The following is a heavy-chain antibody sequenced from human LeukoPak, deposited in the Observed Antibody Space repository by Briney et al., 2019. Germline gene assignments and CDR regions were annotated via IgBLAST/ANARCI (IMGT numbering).Heavy chain of an antibody. CDR3: ARRITMVRGVTPFDY. J-gene: IGHJ4*02. CDR1: GFSVSTNY. Sequence: PGGSLRLSCAASGFSVSTNYMTWVRQAPGKGREWVSVIHSGGSAYSADSVRGRFTISRYNSKNTVYLQMNSLRAEDTAVYYCARRITMVRGVTPFDYWGQGTLVTVSS. CDR2: IHSGGSA. D-gene: IGHD3-10*01. V-gene: IGHV3-53*01.